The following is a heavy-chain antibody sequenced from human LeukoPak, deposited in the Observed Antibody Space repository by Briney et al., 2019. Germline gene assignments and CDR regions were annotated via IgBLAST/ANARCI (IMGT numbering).Heavy chain of an antibody. CDR1: GVSISSGGYY. Sequence: SQTLSLTCTVSGVSISSGGYYWSWIRQHPGKGLEWIGYIYYSGSTYYNPSLKSRVTISVDTSKNQFSLKLSSVTAADTAVYYCVRDSSTLNGMDVWGQGTTVTVSS. V-gene: IGHV4-31*03. CDR2: IYYSGST. J-gene: IGHJ6*02. D-gene: IGHD2-2*01. CDR3: VRDSSTLNGMDV.